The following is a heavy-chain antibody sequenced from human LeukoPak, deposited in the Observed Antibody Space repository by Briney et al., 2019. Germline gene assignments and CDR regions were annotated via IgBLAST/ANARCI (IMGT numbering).Heavy chain of an antibody. D-gene: IGHD6-19*01. Sequence: GGSLRLSCAASGFTFSSYSMNWVRQAPGKGLEWVANIKQDGSEKYYVDSVKGRFTISRDNAKNSLYLQMNSLRAEDTAVYYCARVWVAGTIDYWGQGTLVTVSS. V-gene: IGHV3-7*01. J-gene: IGHJ4*02. CDR1: GFTFSSYS. CDR2: IKQDGSEK. CDR3: ARVWVAGTIDY.